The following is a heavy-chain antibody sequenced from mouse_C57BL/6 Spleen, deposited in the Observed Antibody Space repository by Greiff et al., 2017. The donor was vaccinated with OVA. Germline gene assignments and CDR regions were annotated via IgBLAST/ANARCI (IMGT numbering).Heavy chain of an antibody. J-gene: IGHJ1*03. D-gene: IGHD1-1*01. CDR2: IDPSDSET. CDR1: GYTFTSYW. CDR3: ARERYYGSSPSFDV. Sequence: QVQLQQPGAELVRPGSSVKLSCKASGYTFTSYWMHWVKQRPIQGLEWIGNIDPSDSETHYNQKFKDKATLTVDKSSSTAYMQLSSLTSEDSAVYYCARERYYGSSPSFDVWGTGTTVTVSS. V-gene: IGHV1-52*01.